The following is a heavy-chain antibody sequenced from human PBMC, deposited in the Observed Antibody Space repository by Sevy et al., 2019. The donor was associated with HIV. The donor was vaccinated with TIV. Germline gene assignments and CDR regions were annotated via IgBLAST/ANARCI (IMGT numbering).Heavy chain of an antibody. CDR2: LDPGNGEI. J-gene: IGHJ5*02. D-gene: IGHD2-15*01. Sequence: ASVKVSCKVFGYSLSKLSMHWVRQAPGKGLEWMGSLDPGNGEITYAQTLQGRITMTEDTSTDTAFMELSSLTSEDTATYFCATVGLGYYSGASYYQGDWFDPGGQGTLVTVSS. CDR1: GYSLSKLS. V-gene: IGHV1-24*01. CDR3: ATVGLGYYSGASYYQGDWFDP.